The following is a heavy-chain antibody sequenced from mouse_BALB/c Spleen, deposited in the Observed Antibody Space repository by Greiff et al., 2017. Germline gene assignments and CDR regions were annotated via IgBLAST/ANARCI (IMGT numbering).Heavy chain of an antibody. CDR2: ISYDGSN. V-gene: IGHV3-6*02. J-gene: IGHJ4*01. CDR3: AREEELAYYYGSSPYAMDY. CDR1: GYSITSGYY. D-gene: IGHD1-1*01. Sequence: EVKLQESGPGLVQPSQSLSLTCSVTGYSITSGYYWNWIRQFPGNKLEWMGYISYDGSNNYNPSLKNRISITRDTSKNQFFLKLNSVTTEETATYYCAREEELAYYYGSSPYAMDYWGQGTSVTVSS.